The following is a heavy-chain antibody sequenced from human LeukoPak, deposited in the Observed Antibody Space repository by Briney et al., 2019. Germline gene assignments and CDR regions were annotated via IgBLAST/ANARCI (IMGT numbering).Heavy chain of an antibody. J-gene: IGHJ3*02. CDR3: ARVADYYDSSGAFDAFDI. CDR1: GGSFSSTNYF. Sequence: SETLSLTCTVSGGSFSSTNYFWGWLRQPPGKGLEWIGSIYHSGSTYYNPSLKSRVTISVDTSKNQFSLKLSSVTAADTAVYYCARVADYYDSSGAFDAFDIWGQGTMVTVSS. V-gene: IGHV4-39*07. D-gene: IGHD3-22*01. CDR2: IYHSGST.